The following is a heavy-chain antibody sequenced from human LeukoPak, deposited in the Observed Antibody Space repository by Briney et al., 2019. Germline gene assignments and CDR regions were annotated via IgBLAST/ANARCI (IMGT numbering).Heavy chain of an antibody. CDR3: AKALYSSSSLRYDAFDI. V-gene: IGHV3-23*01. Sequence: PGGSLRLSCAASGFTFSSYAMSWVRQAPGKGLEWVSAISGSGGSTYYADSVKGRFTISGDNSKNTLYLQMNSLRAEDTAVYYCAKALYSSSSLRYDAFDIWGQGTMVTVSS. D-gene: IGHD6-6*01. CDR2: ISGSGGST. CDR1: GFTFSSYA. J-gene: IGHJ3*02.